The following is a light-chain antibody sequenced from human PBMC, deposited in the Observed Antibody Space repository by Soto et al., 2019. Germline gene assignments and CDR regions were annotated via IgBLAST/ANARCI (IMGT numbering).Light chain of an antibody. Sequence: DIVMTQSPDSLAVSLGERATVNCKSSQSVLHRSSNKNFLAWYQQKPGQPPKLLISWASTRESGVPDRFSGSGSETAFALTISSLQAEDVAVYFCQHYYNTPWTFGQGTKVEIK. CDR2: WAS. CDR3: QHYYNTPWT. V-gene: IGKV4-1*01. J-gene: IGKJ1*01. CDR1: QSVLHRSSNKNF.